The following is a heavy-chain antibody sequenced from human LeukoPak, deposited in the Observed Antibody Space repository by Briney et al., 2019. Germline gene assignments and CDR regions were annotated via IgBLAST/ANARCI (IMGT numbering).Heavy chain of an antibody. CDR1: GGSISSYY. CDR2: IYYSGST. V-gene: IGHV4-59*01. J-gene: IGHJ6*02. D-gene: IGHD7-27*01. CDR3: ASSQTGDPLRSYYGMDV. Sequence: SETLSLTCTVSGGSISSYYWSWIRQHPGKGLEWIGYIYYSGSTNYNPSLKSRVTIPVDTSKNQFSLKLSSVTAADTAVYYCASSQTGDPLRSYYGMDVWGQGTTVTVSS.